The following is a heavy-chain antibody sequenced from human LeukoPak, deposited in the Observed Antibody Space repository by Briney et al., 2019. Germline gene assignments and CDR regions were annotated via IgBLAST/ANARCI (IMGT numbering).Heavy chain of an antibody. Sequence: AGGSLRLSCAASGFTFSDYYMSWIRQAPGKGLEWVSYISSSGSTIYYADSVKGRFTISRDNAKNSLYLQMNSLRAEDTAVYCCAGDSSGYYYAFDIWGQGTMVTVSS. J-gene: IGHJ3*02. CDR1: GFTFSDYY. CDR3: AGDSSGYYYAFDI. CDR2: ISSSGSTI. V-gene: IGHV3-11*01. D-gene: IGHD3-22*01.